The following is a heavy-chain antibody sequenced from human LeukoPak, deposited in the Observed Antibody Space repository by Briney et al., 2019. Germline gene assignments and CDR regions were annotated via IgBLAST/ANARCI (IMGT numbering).Heavy chain of an antibody. J-gene: IGHJ6*03. CDR2: NYTSGST. CDR1: GGSISSYY. V-gene: IGHV4-4*09. CDR3: ARVGAAAAPWDSYYTDV. Sequence: SETLSLTCTVSGGSISSYYWSWIRQPPGKGLEWIGYNYTSGSTNYNPSLKSRATISVDTSKNQFSLKLSSVTAADTAVYYCARVGAAAAPWDSYYTDVWGKGTTVTVSS. D-gene: IGHD6-13*01.